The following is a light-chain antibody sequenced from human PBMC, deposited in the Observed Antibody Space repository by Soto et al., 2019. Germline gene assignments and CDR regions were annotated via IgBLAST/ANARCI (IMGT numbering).Light chain of an antibody. CDR2: DTS. V-gene: IGKV3-11*01. CDR3: HQRNK. Sequence: EIVLIQSPATLSVSPGERATLSCRASQSVGSYLAWSQHKPGQAPRLVIYDTSNRATGIPARFRGSRSGTDFTLTISSLEHEDFGVYFCHQRNKFGQGTRLEIK. J-gene: IGKJ5*01. CDR1: QSVGSY.